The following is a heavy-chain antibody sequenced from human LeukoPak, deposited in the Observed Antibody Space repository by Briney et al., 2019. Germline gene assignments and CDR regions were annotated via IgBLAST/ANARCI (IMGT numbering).Heavy chain of an antibody. CDR1: GFTFRSYG. CDR2: ISGTGIST. CDR3: ARGSAIVGATGYYNGMDV. J-gene: IGHJ6*02. V-gene: IGHV3-23*01. Sequence: GGSLRLSCAASGFTFRSYGLSWVRQAPGKGLEWVSGISGTGISTHYADSVKGRFTISRDNSKNTLYLQMNSLRAGDTAVYYCARGSAIVGATGYYNGMDVWGQGTTVTVSS. D-gene: IGHD1-26*01.